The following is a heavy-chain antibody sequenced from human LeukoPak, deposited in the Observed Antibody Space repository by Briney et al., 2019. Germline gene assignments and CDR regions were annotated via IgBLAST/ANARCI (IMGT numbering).Heavy chain of an antibody. Sequence: GGSLRLSCAASGFTVSSNYMSWVRQAPGKGLEWVSVIYSGGSTYYADSVKGRFTISRDNSKNTLYLQMNSLRAEDTAVYYCARAVRGVIYAFDIWGQGTMVTVSS. CDR2: IYSGGST. D-gene: IGHD3-10*01. V-gene: IGHV3-66*01. CDR1: GFTVSSNY. J-gene: IGHJ3*02. CDR3: ARAVRGVIYAFDI.